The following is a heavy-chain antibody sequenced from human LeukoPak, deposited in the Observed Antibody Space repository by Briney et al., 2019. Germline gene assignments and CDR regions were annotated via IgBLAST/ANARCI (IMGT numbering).Heavy chain of an antibody. D-gene: IGHD3-22*01. CDR1: GCTFSSNG. Sequence: GGSLRLSCAASGCTFSSNGMQWVRQAPGKGLEWVAVIWYDGSNKYYADFVKGRFTISRDNSKNTLFLQMNSLRAEDTAVYYCVRDSGYYDCSGYYYVGASDIWGQGTMVTVPS. J-gene: IGHJ3*02. CDR3: VRDSGYYDCSGYYYVGASDI. V-gene: IGHV3-33*01. CDR2: IWYDGSNK.